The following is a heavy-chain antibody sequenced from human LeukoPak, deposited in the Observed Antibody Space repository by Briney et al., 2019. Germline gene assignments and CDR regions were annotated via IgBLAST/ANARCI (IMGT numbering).Heavy chain of an antibody. D-gene: IGHD6-13*01. CDR2: INLSGGST. CDR3: AREHSSSSYGSSWYVWFDP. J-gene: IGHJ5*02. Sequence: ASVKVSCKASGYTFTSYYMHWVRQAPGQGLEWMGIINLSGGSTSYAQKFQGRVTMTRDTSTSTVYMELSSLRSEDTAVYYCAREHSSSSYGSSWYVWFDPWGQGTLVTVSS. CDR1: GYTFTSYY. V-gene: IGHV1-46*01.